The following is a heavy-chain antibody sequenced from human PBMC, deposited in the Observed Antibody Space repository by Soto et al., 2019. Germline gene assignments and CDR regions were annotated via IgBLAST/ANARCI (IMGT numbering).Heavy chain of an antibody. J-gene: IGHJ1*01. CDR3: ARWGTTGGLDV. CDR2: TSYDGSDK. D-gene: IGHD3-16*01. CDR1: GFTFRSYV. Sequence: QVQLVESGGGVVQPGSSLRVSCVGSGFTFRSYVIHWVRQAPGKGLEWVALTSYDGSDKYYDDSVRGRFTISRDNSRKPVDLQMDSLRLEDTALYYCARWGTTGGLDVWGQGTLVSVSS. V-gene: IGHV3-33*05.